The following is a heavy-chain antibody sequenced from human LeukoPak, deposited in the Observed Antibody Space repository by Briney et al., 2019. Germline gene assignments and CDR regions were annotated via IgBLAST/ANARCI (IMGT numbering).Heavy chain of an antibody. CDR3: ARDFGYCSSTSCSDAFDI. V-gene: IGHV4-61*08. CDR1: GVSISSGDYY. CDR2: IYYSGNT. J-gene: IGHJ3*02. Sequence: SETLSLTCTVSGVSISSGDYYWSWIRQPPGKGLEWIGYIYYSGNTNYNPSLKSRVTMSVDTSKNQFSLKLSSVAAADTAVYYCARDFGYCSSTSCSDAFDIWGQGTMVTVSS. D-gene: IGHD2-2*01.